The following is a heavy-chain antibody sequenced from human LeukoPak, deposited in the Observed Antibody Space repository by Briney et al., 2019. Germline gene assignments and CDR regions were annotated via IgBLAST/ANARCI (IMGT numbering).Heavy chain of an antibody. CDR3: ARLTGRDSSDWPYFHY. CDR2: IHYSGST. J-gene: IGHJ4*01. Sequence: SETLSLTCTVSGGSIRSSSYHWGWVRQPPGKGLEWIGNIHYSGSTSYNPSLKSRVTISVDTSKNQFSLKLSSVSAADTAAFYCARLTGRDSSDWPYFHYWGQGALVTVSS. CDR1: GGSIRSSSYH. D-gene: IGHD6-25*01. V-gene: IGHV4-39*01.